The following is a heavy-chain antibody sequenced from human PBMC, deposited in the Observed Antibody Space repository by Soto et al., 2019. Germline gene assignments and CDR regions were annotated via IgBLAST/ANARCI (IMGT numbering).Heavy chain of an antibody. J-gene: IGHJ3*02. D-gene: IGHD5-18*01. V-gene: IGHV4-59*01. CDR2: IYYIGST. Sequence: KTSETLSLTCTVSGGSISGYYWNWIRQPPGKGLEYIGHIYYIGSTNYNPSLKSRATISVDTSKNQFSLQLTSVTSADTALYFCAKSGSNYGDNAFDIWHHGTMVTFSS. CDR1: GGSISGYY. CDR3: AKSGSNYGDNAFDI.